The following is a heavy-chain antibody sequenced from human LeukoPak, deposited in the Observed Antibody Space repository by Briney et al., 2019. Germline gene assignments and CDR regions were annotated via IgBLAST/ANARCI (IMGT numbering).Heavy chain of an antibody. V-gene: IGHV1-8*01. CDR1: GHTFTSYD. Sequence: GASVKVSCKASGHTFTSYDINWVRQANGQGLEWMGWMNPNSGNTGYAQKFQGRVTMTRSTSISTAYMELSSLRSEDTAVYYCARLSGNHLGLDYWGQGTLVTVSS. J-gene: IGHJ4*02. CDR3: ARLSGNHLGLDY. CDR2: MNPNSGNT. D-gene: IGHD4-23*01.